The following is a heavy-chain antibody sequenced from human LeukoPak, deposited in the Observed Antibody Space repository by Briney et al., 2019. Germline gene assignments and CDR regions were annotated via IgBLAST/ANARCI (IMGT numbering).Heavy chain of an antibody. J-gene: IGHJ3*02. CDR3: ARDRGYSYGHDAFDI. D-gene: IGHD5-18*01. CDR1: GFTFSSYE. CDR2: INSDGSST. Sequence: GGSLRLSCAASGFTFSSYEMNWVRQAPGKGLVWVSRINSDGSSTSYADSVKGRFTISRDNAKNTLYLQMNSLRAEDTAVYYCARDRGYSYGHDAFDIWGQGTMVTVSS. V-gene: IGHV3-74*01.